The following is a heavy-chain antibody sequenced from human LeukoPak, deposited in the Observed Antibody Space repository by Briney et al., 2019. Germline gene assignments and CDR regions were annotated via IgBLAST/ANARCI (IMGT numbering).Heavy chain of an antibody. J-gene: IGHJ4*02. CDR3: ARRRPIAPSDY. V-gene: IGHV4-34*01. CDR1: GGSFSGYY. CDR2: INHSGST. D-gene: IGHD6-13*01. Sequence: SETLSLTCAVCGGSFSGYYWSWIRQPPGKGLEWIWEINHSGSTNYNPSLKSRVTISVDTSKNQFSLKLSSVTAADTAVYYCARRRPIAPSDYWGQGTLVTVSS.